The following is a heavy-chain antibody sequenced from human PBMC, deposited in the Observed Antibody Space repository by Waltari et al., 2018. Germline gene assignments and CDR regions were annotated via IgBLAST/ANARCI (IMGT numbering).Heavy chain of an antibody. CDR1: GGALRRTNW. CDR3: ARDAIRAALDH. CDR2: IYHNGRT. Sequence: QVQLQESGPGLVKPSGTLSLTCDVSGGALRRTNWWRWVRQPPGRGLEWIGEIYHNGRTRYNPSLGRRVAVSVDKSKNQFSLKVTSVTAADTAVYYCARDAIRAALDHWGPGILVTVSS. D-gene: IGHD6-25*01. V-gene: IGHV4-4*02. J-gene: IGHJ4*02.